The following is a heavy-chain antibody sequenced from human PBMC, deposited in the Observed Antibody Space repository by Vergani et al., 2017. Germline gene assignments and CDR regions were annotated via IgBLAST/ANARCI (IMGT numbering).Heavy chain of an antibody. D-gene: IGHD3-16*02. CDR3: ASGGDLRLGELSKVGYFDY. V-gene: IGHV4-34*01. CDR2: INHSGST. CDR1: GGSFSGYY. J-gene: IGHJ4*02. Sequence: QVQLQQWGAGLLKPSETLSLTCAVYGGSFSGYYWSWIRQPPGKGLEWIGEINHSGSTNYNPSLKSRVTISVDTSKNQFSLKLSSVTAADTAVYYCASGGDLRLGELSKVGYFDYWGQGTLVTVSS.